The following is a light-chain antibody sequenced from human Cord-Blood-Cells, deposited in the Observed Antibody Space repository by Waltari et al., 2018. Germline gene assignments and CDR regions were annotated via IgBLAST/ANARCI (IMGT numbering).Light chain of an antibody. J-gene: IGLJ2*01. Sequence: QSALTQPAPVSGSPGQSITISCTGTSSDVGGYNYVSWYQQHPGKAPNLVIYHVSKRPSGVSTRVSGSKSGNTASLPISGLQAEDEADYYCSSYTSSSTLVFGGGTKLTVL. CDR2: HVS. CDR1: SSDVGGYNY. V-gene: IGLV2-14*01. CDR3: SSYTSSSTLV.